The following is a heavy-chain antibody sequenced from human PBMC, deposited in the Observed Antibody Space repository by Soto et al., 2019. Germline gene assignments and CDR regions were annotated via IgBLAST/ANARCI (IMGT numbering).Heavy chain of an antibody. CDR2: IWYDGSNK. Sequence: GGSLRLSCAASGFNFSSYGMHWVRQAPGKGLEWVAVIWYDGSNKYYADSVKGRFTISRDNSKNTLYLQMNSLRAEDTAVYYCARDVPAPIVVPAAIRGFDFCCQGTLVTVSS. V-gene: IGHV3-33*01. D-gene: IGHD2-2*02. CDR3: ARDVPAPIVVPAAIRGFDF. J-gene: IGHJ4*02. CDR1: GFNFSSYG.